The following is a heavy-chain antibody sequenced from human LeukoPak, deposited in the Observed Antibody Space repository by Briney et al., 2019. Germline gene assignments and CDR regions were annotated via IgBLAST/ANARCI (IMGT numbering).Heavy chain of an antibody. Sequence: SETLSLTCAVYGGSFSGYYWSWIRQPPGKGLEWIGEINHSGSTNYNPSLKSRVTISVDTSKNQFSLKLSSVTAADTAVYYCARFLTGTRAFDIWGQGTMVTVSS. CDR2: INHSGST. V-gene: IGHV4-34*01. J-gene: IGHJ3*02. CDR3: ARFLTGTRAFDI. D-gene: IGHD1-14*01. CDR1: GGSFSGYY.